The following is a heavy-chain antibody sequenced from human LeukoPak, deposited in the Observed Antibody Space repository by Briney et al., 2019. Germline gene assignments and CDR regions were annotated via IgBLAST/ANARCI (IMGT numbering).Heavy chain of an antibody. J-gene: IGHJ6*03. V-gene: IGHV4-59*01. CDR2: IYYSGST. Sequence: PSETLSLTCTVSGGSISSYYWSWIRQPPGKGLEWIGYIYYSGSTNYNPSLKSRVTISVDTSKNQFSLKLSSVTAADTAVYYCAPRYCTIPAGGASSYHCMDSWGKGTRVTVPS. CDR3: APRYCTIPAGGASSYHCMDS. D-gene: IGHD2-8*01. CDR1: GGSISSYY.